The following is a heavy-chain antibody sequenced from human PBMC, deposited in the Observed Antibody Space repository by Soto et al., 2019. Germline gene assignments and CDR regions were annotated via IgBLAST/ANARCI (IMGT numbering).Heavy chain of an antibody. V-gene: IGHV3-30-3*01. D-gene: IGHD3-10*01. CDR2: ISYDGSNK. CDR1: GFTFSSYA. Sequence: PGGSLRLSCAASGFTFSSYAMHWVRQAPGKGLEWVAVISYDGSNKYYADSVKGRFTIPRDNSKNTLYLQMNSLRAEDTAVYYCARGHILLWFGELSYYYGMDVWGQGTTVTVSS. CDR3: ARGHILLWFGELSYYYGMDV. J-gene: IGHJ6*02.